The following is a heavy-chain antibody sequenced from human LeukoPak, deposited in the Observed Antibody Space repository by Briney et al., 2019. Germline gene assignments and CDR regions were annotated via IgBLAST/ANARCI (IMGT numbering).Heavy chain of an antibody. CDR1: GYTLTELS. Sequence: ASVKVSCKVSGYTLTELSMHWVRQAPGKGLEGMGGFDPEDGGTIYAQKFQGRVTMTEDTSTDTAYMELRSLRSDDTAVYYCARGRAARPNAEYFQHWGQGTLVTVSS. D-gene: IGHD6-6*01. CDR2: FDPEDGGT. V-gene: IGHV1-24*01. CDR3: ARGRAARPNAEYFQH. J-gene: IGHJ1*01.